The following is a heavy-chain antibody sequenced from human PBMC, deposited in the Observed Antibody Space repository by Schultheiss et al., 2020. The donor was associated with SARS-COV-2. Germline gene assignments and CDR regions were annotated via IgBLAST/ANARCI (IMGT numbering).Heavy chain of an antibody. CDR1: GGTFSSYA. CDR3: AKGPTSITMIVVPLDY. J-gene: IGHJ4*02. V-gene: IGHV1-8*02. D-gene: IGHD3-22*01. Sequence: ASVKVSCKASGGTFSSYAISWVRQAPGQGLEWMGWMNPNSGNTGYAQKFQGRVTMTRNTSISTAYMELRSLRSDDTAVYYCAKGPTSITMIVVPLDYWGQGTLVTVSS. CDR2: MNPNSGNT.